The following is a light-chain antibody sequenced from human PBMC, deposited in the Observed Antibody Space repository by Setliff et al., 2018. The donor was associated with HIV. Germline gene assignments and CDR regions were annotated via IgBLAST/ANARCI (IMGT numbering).Light chain of an antibody. CDR3: CSYAGSYTLL. CDR2: EVS. J-gene: IGLJ2*01. CDR1: SSDVGSYNL. V-gene: IGLV2-23*02. Sequence: SALTQPASVSGSPGQSITISCTGTSSDVGSYNLVSWYQQRPGKAPKLMIYEVSKRPSGVSNRFSGSKSGNAASLTISGLQSEDEADYYCCSYAGSYTLLFGGGTK.